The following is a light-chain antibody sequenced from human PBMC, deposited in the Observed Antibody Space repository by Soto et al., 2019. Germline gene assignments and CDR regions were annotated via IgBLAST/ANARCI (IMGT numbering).Light chain of an antibody. V-gene: IGLV2-8*01. CDR3: SSYAGSNKV. CDR2: EVS. Sequence: QSALTQPPSASGSPGQSVTISCTGTSSDVGAYNYVSWYQQHPGKAPKLMIYEVSKRPSGVPDRFSGSKSGNTASLTVSGLQAEDEADYYCSSYAGSNKVFGGGTQLTVL. J-gene: IGLJ2*01. CDR1: SSDVGAYNY.